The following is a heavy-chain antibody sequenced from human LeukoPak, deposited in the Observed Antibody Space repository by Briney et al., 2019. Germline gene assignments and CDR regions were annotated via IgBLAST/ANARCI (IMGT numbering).Heavy chain of an antibody. Sequence: PGGSLRLSCAAFGFTFNSYQKHWVRQAPGKGLEWVSYISSSGSTIYYADSVKGRFTISRDNAKSSLYLQMNSLRAEDTAIYYCARQDRVLIAFDYWGQGTLVTVSS. J-gene: IGHJ4*02. D-gene: IGHD3-3*01. CDR2: ISSSGSTI. CDR3: ARQDRVLIAFDY. V-gene: IGHV3-48*03. CDR1: GFTFNSYQ.